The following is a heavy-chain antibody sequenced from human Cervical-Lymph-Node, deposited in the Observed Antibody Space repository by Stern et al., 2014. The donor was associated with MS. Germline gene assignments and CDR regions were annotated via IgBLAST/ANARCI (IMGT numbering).Heavy chain of an antibody. CDR1: GFTFSAYS. CDR3: ASALHGGLYNWFDP. V-gene: IGHV3-21*01. Sequence: VQLVESGGGLVTPGGSLRLSCAASGFTFSAYSMNWVRQAPGPGLELVSYITNSGASMYYGDSVKGRFTITRDNAKNTLYLQMDSLSAEDTATYFCASALHGGLYNWFDPWGQGTLVTVSS. CDR2: ITNSGASM. J-gene: IGHJ5*02. D-gene: IGHD2-2*01.